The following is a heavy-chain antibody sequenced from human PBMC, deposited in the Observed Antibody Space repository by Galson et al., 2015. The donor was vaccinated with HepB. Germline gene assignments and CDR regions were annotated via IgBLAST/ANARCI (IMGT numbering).Heavy chain of an antibody. D-gene: IGHD3-10*01. CDR2: IKQDGSEK. J-gene: IGHJ4*02. V-gene: IGHV3-7*03. Sequence: SLRLSCAASGFTFSSYWMSWVRQAPGKGLEWVANIKQDGSEKYYVDSVKGRFTISRDNAKNSLYLQMNSLRAEDTAVYYCARRITMVRGVISLFSGFDYWGQGTLVTVSS. CDR3: ARRITMVRGVISLFSGFDY. CDR1: GFTFSSYW.